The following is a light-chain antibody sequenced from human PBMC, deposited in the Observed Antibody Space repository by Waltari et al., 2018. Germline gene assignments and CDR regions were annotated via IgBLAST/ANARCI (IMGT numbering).Light chain of an antibody. CDR3: QQRSNWLYT. CDR1: QRISSY. Sequence: EIVLTQSPATLSLSPGERAPLPCRASQRISSYLAWYQQKPGQAPRLLIYDASNRATGIPARFSGSGSGTDFTLTISSLEPEDFAVYYCQQRSNWLYTFGQGTKLEIK. CDR2: DAS. J-gene: IGKJ2*01. V-gene: IGKV3-11*01.